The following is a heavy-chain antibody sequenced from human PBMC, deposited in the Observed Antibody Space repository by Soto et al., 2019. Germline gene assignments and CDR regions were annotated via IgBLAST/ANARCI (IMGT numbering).Heavy chain of an antibody. J-gene: IGHJ4*02. D-gene: IGHD3-3*01. CDR3: ARDLNYDFWSGYYANDY. V-gene: IGHV3-21*01. Sequence: EVQLVESGGGLVKPGGSLRLSCAASGFTFSSYSMNWVRQAPGKGLEWVSSISSSSSYIYYADSVKGRFTISRDNTKNSLYLQMNSLRAEDTAVYYCARDLNYDFWSGYYANDYWGQGTLVTVSS. CDR2: ISSSSSYI. CDR1: GFTFSSYS.